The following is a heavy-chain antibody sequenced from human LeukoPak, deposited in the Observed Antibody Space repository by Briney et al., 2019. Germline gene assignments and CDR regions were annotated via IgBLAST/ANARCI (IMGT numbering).Heavy chain of an antibody. CDR1: GGTFSRYA. J-gene: IGHJ3*02. V-gene: IGHV1-69*06. CDR2: IIPIFGTA. CDR3: TRDQGRYSSSWYRAFDI. D-gene: IGHD6-13*01. Sequence: SVKVSCKASGGTFSRYAISWVRQAPGQGLEWMGGIIPIFGTANYAQKFQGRVTITADKSTSTAYMELSSLRSEDTAVYYCTRDQGRYSSSWYRAFDIWGQGTMVTVSS.